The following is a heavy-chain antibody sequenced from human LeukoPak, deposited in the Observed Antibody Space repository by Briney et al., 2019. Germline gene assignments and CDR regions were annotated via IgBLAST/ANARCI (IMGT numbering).Heavy chain of an antibody. CDR2: ISSSSSYI. J-gene: IGHJ4*02. V-gene: IGHV3-21*01. Sequence: GGSLRLSCAASGFTFSSYSMNWVRQAPGKGLEWVSSISSSSSYIYYADSVKGRFTISRDNARNSLYLQMNSLRAEDTAVYYCARDRMATITTWGQGTLVTVSS. CDR3: ARDRMATITT. D-gene: IGHD5-24*01. CDR1: GFTFSSYS.